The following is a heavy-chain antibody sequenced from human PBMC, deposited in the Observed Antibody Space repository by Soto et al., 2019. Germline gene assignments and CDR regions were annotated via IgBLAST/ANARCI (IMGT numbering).Heavy chain of an antibody. CDR3: AREIGGYCSSTSCSGSNWFDP. CDR2: ISYDGSNK. V-gene: IGHV3-30-3*01. Sequence: GGSLRLSCAASGFTFSSYAMHWVRQAPGKGLEWVAVISYDGSNKYYADSVKGRFTISRDNSKNTLYLQMNSLRAEDTAVYYCAREIGGYCSSTSCSGSNWFDPWGQGP. D-gene: IGHD2-2*01. CDR1: GFTFSSYA. J-gene: IGHJ5*02.